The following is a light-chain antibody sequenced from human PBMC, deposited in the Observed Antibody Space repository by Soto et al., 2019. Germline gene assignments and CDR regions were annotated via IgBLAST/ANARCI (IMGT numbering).Light chain of an antibody. J-gene: IGLJ2*01. CDR1: SSDVGGYNY. Sequence: QSALTQPLSASGSLGQSVTISCTGTSSDVGGYNYVSWHQQHPGKAPKLMIYEVTKRPSGVPDRFSGSKSGNTASLTVSGLQAEDEADYYCSSFAGGGNPVLFGGGTKLTVL. CDR3: SSFAGGGNPVL. CDR2: EVT. V-gene: IGLV2-8*01.